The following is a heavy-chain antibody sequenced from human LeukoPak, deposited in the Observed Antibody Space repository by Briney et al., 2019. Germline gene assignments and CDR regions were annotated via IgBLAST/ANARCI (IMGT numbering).Heavy chain of an antibody. D-gene: IGHD4-17*01. CDR3: ARGSETTRFDY. J-gene: IGHJ4*02. CDR2: IYSSGST. V-gene: IGHV4-4*07. CDR1: GGSISSYY. Sequence: SETLSLTCTVSGGSISSYYWSWTRQPAGKGLEWIGRIYSSGSTNYNPSLKSRVTMSVDTSKNQFSLKLTSVTAADTAVYYCARGSETTRFDYWGQGTLVTVSS.